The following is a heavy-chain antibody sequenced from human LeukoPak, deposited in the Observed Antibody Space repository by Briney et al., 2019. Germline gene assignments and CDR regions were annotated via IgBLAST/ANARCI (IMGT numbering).Heavy chain of an antibody. D-gene: IGHD4-17*01. CDR2: ISYDGSNK. J-gene: IGHJ4*02. CDR3: AKDAPDYGDYLFDY. V-gene: IGHV3-30-3*01. Sequence: GGSLRLSCAASGFTFSSYAMHWVRQAPGKGLEWVAVISYDGSNKYYADSVKGRFTISRDNSKNTLYLQMNSLRAEDTAVYYCAKDAPDYGDYLFDYWGQGTLVTVSS. CDR1: GFTFSSYA.